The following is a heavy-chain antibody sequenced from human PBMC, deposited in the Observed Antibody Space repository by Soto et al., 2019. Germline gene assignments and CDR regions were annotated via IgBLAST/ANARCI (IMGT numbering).Heavy chain of an antibody. D-gene: IGHD1-26*01. Sequence: GGSLRLSCVASGFSFSSYTMNWVRQAPGKGLEWVSGVSGNGGNTYYADSVKGRFSISRDNSKNTLYLQLNSLRAGDTAIYYCAKDRMGASGWFDPWGQGTPVTVSS. V-gene: IGHV3-23*01. CDR2: VSGNGGNT. CDR1: GFSFSSYT. J-gene: IGHJ5*02. CDR3: AKDRMGASGWFDP.